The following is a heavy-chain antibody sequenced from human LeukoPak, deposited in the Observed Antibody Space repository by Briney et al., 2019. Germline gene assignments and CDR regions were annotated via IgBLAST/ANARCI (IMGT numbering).Heavy chain of an antibody. V-gene: IGHV4-34*01. Sequence: PSETLSLTCAVYGGSFSGYYWSWIRQPPGKGLEWIGEINHSGSTNYNPSLKSRVTISVDTSKNQFSLKLSSVTAADTAVYYCARDPYCTNGVCGDYWGQGTLVTVSS. CDR1: GGSFSGYY. CDR2: INHSGST. CDR3: ARDPYCTNGVCGDY. J-gene: IGHJ4*02. D-gene: IGHD2-8*01.